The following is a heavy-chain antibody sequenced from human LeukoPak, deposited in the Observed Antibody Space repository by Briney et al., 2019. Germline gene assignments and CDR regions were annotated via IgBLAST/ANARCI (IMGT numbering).Heavy chain of an antibody. V-gene: IGHV3-33*06. CDR1: GFTFSSYG. Sequence: PGGSLRLSCAASGFTFSSYGMHWVRQAPGKGLEWVAVIWYDGSNKYYADSLKGRFTISRDNSKNMLYLQMNILRVEGTAVYYCAKDRYPYSSSSVHWFDPWGQGTLVTVSS. CDR2: IWYDGSNK. D-gene: IGHD6-6*01. CDR3: AKDRYPYSSSSVHWFDP. J-gene: IGHJ5*02.